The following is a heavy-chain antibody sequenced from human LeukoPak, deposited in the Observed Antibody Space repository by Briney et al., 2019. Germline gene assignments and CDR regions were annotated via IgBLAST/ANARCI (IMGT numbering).Heavy chain of an antibody. D-gene: IGHD3-16*01. CDR1: GYSFNMYG. V-gene: IGHV1-18*01. CDR2: ISAYNGNT. CDR3: ARDRFTFGGVMPDAFDI. J-gene: IGHJ3*02. Sequence: ASVKVSCKASGYSFNMYGISWVRQAPGQGLEWMGWISAYNGNTNYAQKLQGRLTMTTDTSTSTAYMELRSLRSDGTAVYYCARDRFTFGGVMPDAFDIWGQGTMVTVSS.